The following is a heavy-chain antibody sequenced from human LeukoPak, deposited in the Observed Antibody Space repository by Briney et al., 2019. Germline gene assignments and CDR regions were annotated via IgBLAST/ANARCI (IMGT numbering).Heavy chain of an antibody. J-gene: IGHJ6*02. CDR2: ISAYNGNT. CDR1: GYTFTSYG. D-gene: IGHD1-26*01. V-gene: IGHV1-18*01. Sequence: ASVKVSCKASGYTFTSYGISWVRQAPGQGLEWMGWISAYNGNTNYAQKLQGRVTITRDTSASTAYMELSSLRSEDTAVYYCARDDIVGATPYYYGMDVWGQGTTVTVSS. CDR3: ARDDIVGATPYYYGMDV.